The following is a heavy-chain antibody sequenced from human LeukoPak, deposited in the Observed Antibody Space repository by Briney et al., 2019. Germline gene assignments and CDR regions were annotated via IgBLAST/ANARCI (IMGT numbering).Heavy chain of an antibody. J-gene: IGHJ3*02. V-gene: IGHV4-39*07. CDR1: GGSLSSANYY. Sequence: SQTLSLTCTVSGGSLSSANYYWTWIRQPPGKGLEWIGSIYHSGSTYYNPSLKSRVTISVDTSKNQFSLKLSSVTAADTAVYYCAREGLGELSGNAFDIWGQGTMVTVSS. CDR3: AREGLGELSGNAFDI. D-gene: IGHD3-16*02. CDR2: IYHSGST.